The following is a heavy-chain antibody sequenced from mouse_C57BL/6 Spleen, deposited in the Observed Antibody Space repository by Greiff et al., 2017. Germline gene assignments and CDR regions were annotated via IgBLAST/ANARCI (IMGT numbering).Heavy chain of an antibody. J-gene: IGHJ4*01. CDR1: GYTFTGYW. V-gene: IGHV1-9*01. Sequence: QVQLQQSGAELMKPGASVTLSCKATGYTFTGYWIEWVKQRPGHGLEWIGEILPGSGSTNYNEKLTGKATFTADPSSNTAYKRLSSRTTEDSAIYYGAQAQAYYSNYDAMDYWGQGTSVTVSS. CDR2: ILPGSGST. D-gene: IGHD2-5*01. CDR3: AQAQAYYSNYDAMDY.